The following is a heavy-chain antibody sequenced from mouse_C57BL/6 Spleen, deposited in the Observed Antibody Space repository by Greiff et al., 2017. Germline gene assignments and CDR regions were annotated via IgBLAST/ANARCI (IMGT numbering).Heavy chain of an antibody. CDR3: ARPIYDGYYGYAMDY. CDR1: GFTFSDYG. V-gene: IGHV5-17*01. Sequence: EVQLVESGGGLVKPGGSLKLSCAASGFTFSDYGMHWVRQAPEKGLEWVAYISSGSSTIYYADTVKGRFTISRDNAKNTLFLQMTSLRSEDTAMYYCARPIYDGYYGYAMDYWGQGTSVTVSS. J-gene: IGHJ4*01. CDR2: ISSGSSTI. D-gene: IGHD2-3*01.